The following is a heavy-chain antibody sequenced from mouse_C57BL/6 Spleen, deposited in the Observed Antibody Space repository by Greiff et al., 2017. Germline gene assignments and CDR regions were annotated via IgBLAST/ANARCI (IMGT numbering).Heavy chain of an antibody. CDR1: GYTFTSYG. D-gene: IGHD1-1*01. J-gene: IGHJ2*01. CDR2: IYPRSGNT. CDR3: ARFLFITTVVANFDD. Sequence: QVQLQQSGAELARPGASVKLSCKASGYTFTSYGISWVKQRTGQGLEWIGEIYPRSGNTYYNEKFKGKATLTADKSSSTAYMELRSLTSEDSAVYFCARFLFITTVVANFDDWGQGTTLTVSS. V-gene: IGHV1-81*01.